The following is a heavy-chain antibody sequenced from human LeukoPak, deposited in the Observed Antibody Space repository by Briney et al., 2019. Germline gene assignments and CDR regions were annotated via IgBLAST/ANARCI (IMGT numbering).Heavy chain of an antibody. V-gene: IGHV7-4-1*02. Sequence: ASVKVSCKASGYTFTSYAMNWVRQAPGQGLEWMGWINTNTGNPTYAQGFTGRFVFSLDTSVSTAYLQISSLKAEDTAVYYCVRGPPVRGRRMDVWGKGTTVTVSS. CDR2: INTNTGNP. D-gene: IGHD3-10*01. CDR1: GYTFTSYA. CDR3: VRGPPVRGRRMDV. J-gene: IGHJ6*04.